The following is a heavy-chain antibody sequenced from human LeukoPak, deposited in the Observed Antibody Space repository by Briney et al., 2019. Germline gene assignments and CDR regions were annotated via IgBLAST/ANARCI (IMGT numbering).Heavy chain of an antibody. CDR1: GFTFSSYA. CDR2: ISGSGGST. J-gene: IGHJ4*02. CDR3: AKVAYYYGSGSYVDY. V-gene: IGHV3-23*01. D-gene: IGHD3-10*01. Sequence: PGGSRSLSCAASGFTFSSYAMSWVRQAPGKGLEWVSAISGSGGSTYYADSVKGRFTISRANSKNTLYLQMNSLRAEDTAVYYCAKVAYYYGSGSYVDYWGQGTLVTVSS.